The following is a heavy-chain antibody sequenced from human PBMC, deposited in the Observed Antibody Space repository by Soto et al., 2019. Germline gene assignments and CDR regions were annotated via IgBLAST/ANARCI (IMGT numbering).Heavy chain of an antibody. D-gene: IGHD3-3*01. CDR1: GITFDSYW. V-gene: IGHV3-7*03. J-gene: IGHJ6*02. Sequence: GGSLRLSCEVSGITFDSYWMSWVRLAPGKGLEWVANIKRDGSEKYYVDSVRGRFTISRDSAKNSLYLQMNGLRAEDTAVYYCARGYYDFWSGYYISPYGMDVWGQGTTVTVSS. CDR3: ARGYYDFWSGYYISPYGMDV. CDR2: IKRDGSEK.